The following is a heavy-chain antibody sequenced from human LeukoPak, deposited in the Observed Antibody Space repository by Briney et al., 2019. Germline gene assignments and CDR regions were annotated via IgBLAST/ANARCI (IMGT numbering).Heavy chain of an antibody. V-gene: IGHV4-34*01. CDR3: ARDGPLYYDFWSGYNY. CDR2: INHSGST. D-gene: IGHD3-3*01. J-gene: IGHJ4*02. Sequence: SETLSLTCAVYGGSFSGYYWSWIRQPPGKGLEWIGEINHSGSTNYNPSLKSRVTISVDTSKNQFSLKLSSVTAADTAVYYCARDGPLYYDFWSGYNYWGQGTLVTVSS. CDR1: GGSFSGYY.